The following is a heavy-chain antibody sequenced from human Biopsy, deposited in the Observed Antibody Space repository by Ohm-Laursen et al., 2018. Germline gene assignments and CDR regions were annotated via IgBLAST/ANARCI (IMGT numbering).Heavy chain of an antibody. CDR3: AKWGTSMALYHFYGMDV. CDR1: GFTFSSHA. Sequence: SLRLSCAASGFTFSSHAMSWVRQAPGKGLEWVSVITCVGGVTYYADPVRGRFTVSRDNSMNTMFLQMNSLRAQDAGTYYCAKWGTSMALYHFYGMDVWGQGTTVSVSS. J-gene: IGHJ6*02. D-gene: IGHD5-18*01. V-gene: IGHV3-23*01. CDR2: ITCVGGVT.